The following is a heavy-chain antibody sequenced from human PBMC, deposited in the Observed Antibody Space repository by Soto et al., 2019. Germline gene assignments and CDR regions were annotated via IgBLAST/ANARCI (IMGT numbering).Heavy chain of an antibody. J-gene: IGHJ6*02. CDR2: INPNSGAT. CDR1: GYTFTDYY. V-gene: IGHV1-2*04. CDR3: ARDPSYYGMDV. Sequence: ASVKVSCKASGYTFTDYYLYWVRQAPGQGLEWMGWINPNSGATNYAQKFQGWVTMTRDTSASTAYMELSSLRSEDTAVYYCARDPSYYGMDVWGQGTTVTVSS.